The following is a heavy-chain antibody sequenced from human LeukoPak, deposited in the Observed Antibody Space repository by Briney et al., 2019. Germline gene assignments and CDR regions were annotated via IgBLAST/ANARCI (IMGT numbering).Heavy chain of an antibody. CDR3: ARAGDGVSFHMDV. D-gene: IGHD3-16*01. CDR2: ISSSGSTI. Sequence: PGGSLRLSCAASGFTFSRYSMNWVRQAPGKGLEWVSYISSSGSTIYYADSVKGRFTISRDNAKNSLYLQMHSLRDEDTAVYYCARAGDGVSFHMDVWGKGTTVNIPS. CDR1: GFTFSRYS. J-gene: IGHJ6*03. V-gene: IGHV3-48*02.